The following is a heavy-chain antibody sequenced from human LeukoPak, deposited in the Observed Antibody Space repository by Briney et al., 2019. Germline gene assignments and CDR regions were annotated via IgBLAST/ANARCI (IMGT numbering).Heavy chain of an antibody. CDR3: ARGTNWNYFDH. V-gene: IGHV3-33*01. D-gene: IGHD1-20*01. CDR1: GFTFGSNG. Sequence: GGSLRLSCGAPGFTFGSNGFHWVRQPPAKGRSWVAVIRYDGSNKYYAASVKGRFTISRDNSANTLYLQMNSLRGEDTAVYYCARGTNWNYFDHWGQGTPVTVSS. J-gene: IGHJ4*02. CDR2: IRYDGSNK.